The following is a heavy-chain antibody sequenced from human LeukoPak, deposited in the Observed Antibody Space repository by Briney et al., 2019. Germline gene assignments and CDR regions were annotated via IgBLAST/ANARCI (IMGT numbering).Heavy chain of an antibody. J-gene: IGHJ4*02. Sequence: SETLSLTCAVSGGSISSSNWWSWVRQPPGKGLEWIGEIYHSGSTNYNPSLKSRVTISVDTSKNQFSLKLSSVTAADTAVYYCARGGLAYSSSWYLIDYWGQGTLVTVS. CDR2: IYHSGST. CDR3: ARGGLAYSSSWYLIDY. CDR1: GGSISSSNW. D-gene: IGHD6-13*01. V-gene: IGHV4-4*02.